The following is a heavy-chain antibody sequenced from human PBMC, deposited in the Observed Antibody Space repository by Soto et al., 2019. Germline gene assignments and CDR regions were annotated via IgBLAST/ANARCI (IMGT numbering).Heavy chain of an antibody. CDR1: GGSISSYY. V-gene: IGHV4-59*01. Sequence: SETLSLTCTVSGGSISSYYWSWIRQPPGKGLEWIGYIYYSGSTNYNPSLKSRVTISVDTSKNQFSLKLSSVTAADTAVYYCAGHFSGSPAFGIWGQGTMVTVSS. CDR2: IYYSGST. D-gene: IGHD1-26*01. CDR3: AGHFSGSPAFGI. J-gene: IGHJ3*02.